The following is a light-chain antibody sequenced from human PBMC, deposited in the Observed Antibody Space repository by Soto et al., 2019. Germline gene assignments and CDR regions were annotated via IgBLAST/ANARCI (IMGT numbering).Light chain of an antibody. Sequence: DIVMTQSPLSLPVTPGEPASISCRSSESLLHSNGYNYLDWYLQKPGQSPQLLIDMGSNRAPGGPDRFSGSGSGTDFTLKISRVEAEDVGVYYCMQALQTWTFGQGTKGEIK. CDR3: MQALQTWT. CDR2: MGS. J-gene: IGKJ1*01. CDR1: ESLLHSNGYNY. V-gene: IGKV2-28*01.